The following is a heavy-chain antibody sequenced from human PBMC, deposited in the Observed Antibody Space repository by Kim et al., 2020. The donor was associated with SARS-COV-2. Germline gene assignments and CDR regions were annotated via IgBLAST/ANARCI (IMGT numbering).Heavy chain of an antibody. Sequence: GGSLRLSFAASGFSFSDYYMSWIRQAPGKGLEWVAYINSDGSSIKYADSVNGRFTVSRDNAKKSLSLQMNSLTPEDTAVYYCVRERNYLGQGTLVTFSS. CDR1: GFSFSDYY. CDR2: INSDGSSI. CDR3: VRERNY. J-gene: IGHJ4*02. V-gene: IGHV3-11*01.